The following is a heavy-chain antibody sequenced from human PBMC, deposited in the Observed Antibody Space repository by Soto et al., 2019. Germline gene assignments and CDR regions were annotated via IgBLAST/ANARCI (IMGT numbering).Heavy chain of an antibody. Sequence: QVQLVQSGAEVKKPGAAVKVSCKASGGTFRSNAFSWGRQAPGQGLEWMGGNIPVFGRTNYPQKFQGRVTVTADESTSTAYMELSILRSEDTAIYYCARDWTGQQGPEAVRYYYDGLDVWGQGTTVTVSS. D-gene: IGHD3-9*01. CDR2: NIPVFGRT. CDR3: ARDWTGQQGPEAVRYYYDGLDV. CDR1: GGTFRSNA. J-gene: IGHJ6*02. V-gene: IGHV1-69*01.